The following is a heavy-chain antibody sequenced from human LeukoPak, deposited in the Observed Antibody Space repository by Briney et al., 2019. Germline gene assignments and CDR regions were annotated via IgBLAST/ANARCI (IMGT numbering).Heavy chain of an antibody. D-gene: IGHD6-6*01. V-gene: IGHV5-51*01. CDR2: IYPGDSDT. CDR1: GYSFTSYW. J-gene: IGHJ5*02. Sequence: GESLKISCKGSGYSFTSYWIGWVRHMPGKGLEWMGIIYPGDSDTRYSPSFQGQVTISADKSISTAYLQWSSLKASDTAMYYCARHLKYSSSAGVNWFDPWGQGTLVTVSS. CDR3: ARHLKYSSSAGVNWFDP.